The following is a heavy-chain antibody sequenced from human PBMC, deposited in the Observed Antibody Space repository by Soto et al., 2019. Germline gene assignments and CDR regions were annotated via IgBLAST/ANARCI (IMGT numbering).Heavy chain of an antibody. V-gene: IGHV4-39*01. CDR2: IYYSGST. J-gene: IGHJ5*02. Sequence: SETLSLTCTVSGGSISSSSYYWGWIRQPPGKGLEWIGSIYYSGSTYYSPSLKSRVTISVDTSKNQFSLKLSSVTAADTAVYYCARLFHTHNWFDPWGQGTLVTVSS. D-gene: IGHD2-2*02. CDR1: GGSISSSSYY. CDR3: ARLFHTHNWFDP.